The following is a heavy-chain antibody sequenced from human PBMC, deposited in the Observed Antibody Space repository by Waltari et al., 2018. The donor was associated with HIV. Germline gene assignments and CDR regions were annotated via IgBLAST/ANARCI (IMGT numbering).Heavy chain of an antibody. CDR1: GGSISSGSYY. CDR2: IYPSGST. J-gene: IGHJ6*02. Sequence: QVQLQESGPGLVKPLQTLSLTCIVSGGSISSGSYYWNWIRQPAGKGLEWIGRIYPSGSTNYNPSLKSRVTISVDTSKNQCSLKLSSVTAADTAVYYCARVFCSGGSCYGDGRYGMDVWGQGTTVTVSS. V-gene: IGHV4-61*02. CDR3: ARVFCSGGSCYGDGRYGMDV. D-gene: IGHD2-15*01.